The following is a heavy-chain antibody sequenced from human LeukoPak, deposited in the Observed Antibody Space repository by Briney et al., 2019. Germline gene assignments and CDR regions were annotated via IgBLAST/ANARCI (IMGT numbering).Heavy chain of an antibody. CDR2: INHSGST. J-gene: IGHJ6*02. Sequence: PSETLSLTCAVYGGSFSGYYWSWIRQPPKKGLEWIGEINHSGSTNYNPSLKSRVTISVDTSKNQFSLNVRSVTAADTAVYYCARGHVGSYAYYYYYGMDVWGQGTTVTVS. CDR3: ARGHVGSYAYYYYYGMDV. CDR1: GGSFSGYY. D-gene: IGHD2-8*01. V-gene: IGHV4-34*01.